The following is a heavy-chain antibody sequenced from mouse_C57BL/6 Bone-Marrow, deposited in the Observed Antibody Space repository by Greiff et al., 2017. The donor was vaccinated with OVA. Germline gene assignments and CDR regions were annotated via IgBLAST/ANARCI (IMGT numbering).Heavy chain of an antibody. D-gene: IGHD1-1*01. Sequence: VQLQQSGGDLVKPGGSLKLSCAASGFTFSSYGMSWVRQTPDKRLEWVATLSSGGSYTYYPDSVKGRFTISRDNAKNTLYLQMSSLKSEDTAMYYCARQDYYGSSYGYFDVWGTGTTVTVSS. CDR1: GFTFSSYG. J-gene: IGHJ1*03. V-gene: IGHV5-6*01. CDR2: LSSGGSYT. CDR3: ARQDYYGSSYGYFDV.